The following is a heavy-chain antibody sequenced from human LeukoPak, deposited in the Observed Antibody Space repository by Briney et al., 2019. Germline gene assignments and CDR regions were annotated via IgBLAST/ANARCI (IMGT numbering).Heavy chain of an antibody. J-gene: IGHJ4*02. CDR1: GFTFNRYA. D-gene: IGHD3-22*01. CDR2: TAGSGISK. Sequence: PGGSLRLSCAASGFTFNRYAMGWVRQAPGRGLEWASSTAGSGISKDYADSVKGRFTISKDKSKNTLYLQMDNLRAEDTGVYFCARLPTFYYDSSGYHYDYWGQGTLVTVSS. CDR3: ARLPTFYYDSSGYHYDY. V-gene: IGHV3-23*01.